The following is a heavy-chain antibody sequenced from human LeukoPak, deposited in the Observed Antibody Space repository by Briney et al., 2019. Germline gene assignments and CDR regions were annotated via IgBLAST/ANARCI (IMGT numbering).Heavy chain of an antibody. CDR1: GGSISSGSHY. Sequence: SQTLSLTCTVSGGSISSGSHYWSWIRQPAGKGLEWIGRIYTSGSTNYNPSLKSRVTIAVDTSKYQFSLKLSSVTAADTAVYYCARVSYNGFDPWGQGTLVTVSS. D-gene: IGHD5-18*01. V-gene: IGHV4-61*02. CDR3: ARVSYNGFDP. CDR2: IYTSGST. J-gene: IGHJ5*02.